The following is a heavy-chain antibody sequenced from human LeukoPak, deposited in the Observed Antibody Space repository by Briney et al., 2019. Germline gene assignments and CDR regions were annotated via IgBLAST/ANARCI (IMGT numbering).Heavy chain of an antibody. CDR1: GFTFGSFS. V-gene: IGHV3-21*05. D-gene: IGHD6-13*01. J-gene: IGHJ4*02. CDR3: ARGYSTSWYPGDY. Sequence: PGGSLRLSCAASGFTFGSFSMTWVRQAPGKGLEWVSYISSSSSYTKYADSVKGRFTISRDNAKNSVYLQMNSLRAEDTAVYYCARGYSTSWYPGDYWGQGTLVTVSS. CDR2: ISSSSSYT.